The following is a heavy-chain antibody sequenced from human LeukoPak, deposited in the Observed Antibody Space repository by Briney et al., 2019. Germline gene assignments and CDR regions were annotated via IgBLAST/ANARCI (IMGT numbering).Heavy chain of an antibody. CDR3: ARESAWAFDI. CDR1: GFTFSGYY. V-gene: IGHV3-11*01. D-gene: IGHD1-26*01. J-gene: IGHJ3*02. Sequence: GGYLRLSCAASGFTFSGYYMGWIRQAPGKGLEWVSYISSSGDTIYYADSVKGRFTISRDNAKNSLYLRMNSLRAEDTAVYYCARESAWAFDIWGQGTMVTVSS. CDR2: ISSSGDTI.